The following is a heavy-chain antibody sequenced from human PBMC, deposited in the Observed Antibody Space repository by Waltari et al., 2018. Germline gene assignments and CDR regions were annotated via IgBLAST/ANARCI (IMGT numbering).Heavy chain of an antibody. CDR1: GFTFATYE. D-gene: IGHD6-19*01. Sequence: EVHLVDSGGGLVQPGGSLRLSCAASGFTFATYEMNWVRQAPGKGLEWVSYISGSGGTIYYADSVKGRFTISRDNAKNSLFLQMNSLRAEDTAVYYCARALAVTYTRSFDYWGQGTLVTVSS. CDR2: ISGSGGTI. J-gene: IGHJ4*02. CDR3: ARALAVTYTRSFDY. V-gene: IGHV3-48*03.